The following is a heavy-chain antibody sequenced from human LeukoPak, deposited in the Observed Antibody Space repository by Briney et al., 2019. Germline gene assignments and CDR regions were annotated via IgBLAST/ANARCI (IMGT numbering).Heavy chain of an antibody. D-gene: IGHD2-2*01. CDR2: ISGSGGST. CDR1: EFTFSSYG. Sequence: GGSLRLSCAASEFTFSSYGMHWVRQAPREELEWVSGISGSGGSTYYADSVKGRFTISRDNSKNTLYLQMNSLRAEDTAVYYCAKGIVPAPNGAFDIWGQGTMVTVSS. V-gene: IGHV3-23*01. J-gene: IGHJ3*02. CDR3: AKGIVPAPNGAFDI.